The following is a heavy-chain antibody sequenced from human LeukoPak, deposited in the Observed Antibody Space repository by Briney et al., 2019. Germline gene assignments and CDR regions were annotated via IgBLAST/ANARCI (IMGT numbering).Heavy chain of an antibody. D-gene: IGHD3-3*01. J-gene: IGHJ3*02. CDR2: ISAYNGNT. Sequence: ASVKVSCKASGYTFTSYGISWVRQAPGQGLEWMGWISAYNGNTNYAQKLQGRVTMTTDTSTSTAYMELRSLRSDDTAVYYCARDLTSYDFWSGYYAPGDAFDIWGQGTMVTVSS. CDR1: GYTFTSYG. V-gene: IGHV1-18*01. CDR3: ARDLTSYDFWSGYYAPGDAFDI.